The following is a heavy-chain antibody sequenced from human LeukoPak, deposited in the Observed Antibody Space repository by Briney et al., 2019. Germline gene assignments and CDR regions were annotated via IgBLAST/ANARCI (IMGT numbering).Heavy chain of an antibody. D-gene: IGHD3-3*01. V-gene: IGHV3-23*01. J-gene: IGHJ4*02. Sequence: GGSLRLSCAASGFTFSSYTMKWVRQAPGKGLEWVSEISGSGDNTYYAESVKGRFTISRDNSKNTLFLQMNSLRAEDTAVYYCAKDLEDYDFWSGYPYYFDYWGQGTLVTVSS. CDR2: ISGSGDNT. CDR1: GFTFSSYT. CDR3: AKDLEDYDFWSGYPYYFDY.